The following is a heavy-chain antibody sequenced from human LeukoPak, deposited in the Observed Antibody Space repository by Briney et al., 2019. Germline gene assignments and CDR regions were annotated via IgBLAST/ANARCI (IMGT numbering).Heavy chain of an antibody. D-gene: IGHD4/OR15-4a*01. Sequence: GGSLRLSCTVSGFTVSSNSMSWVRQAPGKGLEWVSFIYSGVGPHYSDSVKGRFTISIDDSKNNLSLQMNSLRAEATAVYYCARRAGAYSHPYDYWGQGTLVTVSS. CDR2: IYSGVGP. J-gene: IGHJ4*02. CDR3: ARRAGAYSHPYDY. V-gene: IGHV3-53*01. CDR1: GFTVSSNS.